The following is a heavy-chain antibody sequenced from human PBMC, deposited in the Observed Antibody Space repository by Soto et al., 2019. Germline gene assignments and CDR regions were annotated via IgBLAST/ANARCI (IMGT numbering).Heavy chain of an antibody. CDR3: AKGSRRGGSGSYYLEEIKFDP. D-gene: IGHD3-10*01. CDR2: ISGSGGST. J-gene: IGHJ5*02. V-gene: IGHV3-23*01. CDR1: GFTFSSYA. Sequence: EVQLLESGGGLVQPGGSLRLSCAASGFTFSSYAMSWVRQAPGKGLEWVSAISGSGGSTYYADSVKGRFTISRDNSKNTLYLQMNSLRAEETAVYYCAKGSRRGGSGSYYLEEIKFDPWGQGTLVTVSS.